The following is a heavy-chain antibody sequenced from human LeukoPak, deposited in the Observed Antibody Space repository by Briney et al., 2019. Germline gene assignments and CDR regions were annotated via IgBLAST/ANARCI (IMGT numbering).Heavy chain of an antibody. J-gene: IGHJ4*02. V-gene: IGHV3-48*03. CDR1: GFTFSSYE. CDR3: ARGTLNIPGQHGAFDY. D-gene: IGHD1-14*01. Sequence: GGSLRLSCGASGFTFSSYEMNWVRQAPGKGLEWVSYISSSGSTKYYADSLKGRFTISRDNARNSLYLQMNSLRAEDTAVYYCARGTLNIPGQHGAFDYWGQGTLVTVSS. CDR2: ISSSGSTK.